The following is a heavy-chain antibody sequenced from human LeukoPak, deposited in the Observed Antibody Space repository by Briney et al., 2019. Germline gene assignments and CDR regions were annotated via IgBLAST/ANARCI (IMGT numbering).Heavy chain of an antibody. CDR1: GFTFSSYA. V-gene: IGHV3-30*04. CDR2: ISYDGSNK. J-gene: IGHJ4*02. CDR3: ARGGYQGLRYFDPHEIFGY. D-gene: IGHD3-9*01. Sequence: GRSLRLSCAASGFTFSSYAMHWVRQAPGKGLEWVAVISYDGSNKYYADSVKGRFTISRDNSKNTLYLQMNSLRAEDTAVYYCARGGYQGLRYFDPHEIFGYWGQGTLVTVSS.